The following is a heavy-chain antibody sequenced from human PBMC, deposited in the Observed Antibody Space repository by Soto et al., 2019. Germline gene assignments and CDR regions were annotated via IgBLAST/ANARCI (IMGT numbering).Heavy chain of an antibody. CDR2: MNPNSGNT. CDR3: ARFEGSDYLGWFDP. V-gene: IGHV1-8*01. J-gene: IGHJ5*02. CDR1: GYTFTSYD. Sequence: ASVKVSCKASGYTFTSYDINWVRQATGQGLEWMGWMNPNSGNTGYAQKFQGRVTMTRNTSISTAYMELSSLGSEDTAVYYCARFEGSDYLGWFDPWGQGTLVTVSS. D-gene: IGHD4-17*01.